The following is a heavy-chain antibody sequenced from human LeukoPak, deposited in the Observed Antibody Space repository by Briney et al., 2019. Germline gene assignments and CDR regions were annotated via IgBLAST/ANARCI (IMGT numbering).Heavy chain of an antibody. D-gene: IGHD1-7*01. CDR3: ARDLKGGTKDEDGDV. J-gene: IGHJ6*04. CDR2: IIPIFGTA. Sequence: ASVKVSCKASGGTFSSYAISWVRQAPGQGLEWMGGIIPIFGTANYAQKFQGRVTITTDESTSTAYMELSSLRSEDTAVYYCARDLKGGTKDEDGDVWGKGTTVTVSS. CDR1: GGTFSSYA. V-gene: IGHV1-69*05.